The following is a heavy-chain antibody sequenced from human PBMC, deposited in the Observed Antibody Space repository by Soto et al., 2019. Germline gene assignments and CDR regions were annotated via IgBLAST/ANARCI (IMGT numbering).Heavy chain of an antibody. Sequence: GSLRLSCAASGFTFSDFYMSWIRQAPGKGLEWISYISSGSTNIFYADSVKGRFTVSRDNAKNSVYLQMDSLRAEDTAVYYCARDRNAAGADYWGQGTLVTLSS. J-gene: IGHJ4*02. CDR1: GFTFSDFY. CDR2: ISSGSTNI. CDR3: ARDRNAAGADY. D-gene: IGHD1-1*01. V-gene: IGHV3-11*01.